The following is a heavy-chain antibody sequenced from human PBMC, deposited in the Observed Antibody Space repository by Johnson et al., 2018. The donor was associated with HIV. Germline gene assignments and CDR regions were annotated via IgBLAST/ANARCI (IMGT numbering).Heavy chain of an antibody. CDR2: ISYDGGNK. CDR1: GFIFSSYA. Sequence: QVQLVESGGGVVQPGGSLRLSCAASGFIFSSYAMHWVRQAPGEGLEWVAVISYDGGNKYYADSVRGRFTISRDNSKNTLYLQMNSLRAEDTAVYYCAKGRLVGATTYDAFDIWGQGTMVTVSS. V-gene: IGHV3-30*04. J-gene: IGHJ3*02. CDR3: AKGRLVGATTYDAFDI. D-gene: IGHD1-26*01.